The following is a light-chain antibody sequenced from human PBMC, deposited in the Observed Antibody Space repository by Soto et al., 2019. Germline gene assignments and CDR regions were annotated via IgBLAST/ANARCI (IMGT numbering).Light chain of an antibody. Sequence: DIQMTQSPSTLFVSVGDTVTITCRASQSINKWLAWYQQKPGKAPKLLIYEVSTLESGVPSRFSGSGSGTESTLTISNMQADDNANYDYQQYNSFFGQGTKLEIK. V-gene: IGKV1-5*03. J-gene: IGKJ2*01. CDR2: EVS. CDR1: QSINKW. CDR3: QQYNSF.